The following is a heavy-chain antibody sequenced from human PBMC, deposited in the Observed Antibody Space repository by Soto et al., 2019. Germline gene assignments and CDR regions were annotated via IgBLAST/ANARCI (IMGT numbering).Heavy chain of an antibody. CDR3: ARQFDSDTSGYYYAY. D-gene: IGHD3-22*01. CDR1: GGTFSTCA. J-gene: IGHJ4*02. V-gene: IGHV1-69*13. Sequence: SVKVSCRASGGTFSTCAISWVRQAPGQGLEWMGGIIPIFGTANYAQKFQGRITITADESTSTAYMELSSLRSDDTAVYYCARQFDSDTSGYYYAYWGQGTLVTVSS. CDR2: IIPIFGTA.